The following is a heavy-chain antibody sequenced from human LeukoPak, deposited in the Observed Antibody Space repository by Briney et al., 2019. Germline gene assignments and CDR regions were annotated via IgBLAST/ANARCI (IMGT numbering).Heavy chain of an antibody. CDR1: GGSISSGSYY. J-gene: IGHJ6*03. Sequence: PSETLSLTCTVSGGSISSGSYYWSWIRQPAGKGLEWIGRIYTSGSTYYNPSLKSRVTISVDTSKNQFSLKLSSVTAADTAVYYCARDGRGLGFYYYYMDVWGKGTTVTVSS. CDR3: ARDGRGLGFYYYYMDV. CDR2: IYTSGST. V-gene: IGHV4-61*02.